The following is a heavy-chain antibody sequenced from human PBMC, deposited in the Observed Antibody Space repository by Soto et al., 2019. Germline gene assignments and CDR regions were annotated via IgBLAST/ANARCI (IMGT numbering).Heavy chain of an antibody. J-gene: IGHJ5*02. D-gene: IGHD3-3*01. CDR1: GYTFTSYA. CDR3: ARSRTIHNWFDP. V-gene: IGHV1-3*01. Sequence: ASVKVSCKASGYTFTSYAMHWVRQAPGQRLEWMGWINAGNGNTKYSQKFQGRVTITRDTSASTAYMELSSLRSEDTAVYYCARSRTIHNWFDPWGQGTLFTSPQ. CDR2: INAGNGNT.